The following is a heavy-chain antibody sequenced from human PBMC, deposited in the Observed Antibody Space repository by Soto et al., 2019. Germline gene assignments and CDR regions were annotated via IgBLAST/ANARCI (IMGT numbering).Heavy chain of an antibody. D-gene: IGHD1-26*01. J-gene: IGHJ4*02. V-gene: IGHV4-59*01. CDR3: ARGFLVGATSWGYYFDY. CDR2: IYYSGST. CDR1: GGSISSYY. Sequence: SETLSLTCTVSGGSISSYYWSWIRQPPGKGLEWIGYIYYSGSTNYNPSLKSRVTISVDTSKNQFSLKLSSVTAADTAVYYCARGFLVGATSWGYYFDYWGQGTLVTVSS.